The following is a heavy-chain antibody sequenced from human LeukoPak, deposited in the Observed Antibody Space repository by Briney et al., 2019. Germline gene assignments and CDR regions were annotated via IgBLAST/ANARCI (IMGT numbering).Heavy chain of an antibody. Sequence: PGGSLRLSCAASGFTFSSYAMSWVRQAPGKGLEWVSVIYSGGSTYYADSVKGRFTISRDNSKNTLYLQVNSLRAEDMAVYYCAKLGSSGYFQHWGQGTLVTVSS. D-gene: IGHD3-22*01. J-gene: IGHJ1*01. CDR1: GFTFSSYA. CDR3: AKLGSSGYFQH. CDR2: IYSGGST. V-gene: IGHV3-23*03.